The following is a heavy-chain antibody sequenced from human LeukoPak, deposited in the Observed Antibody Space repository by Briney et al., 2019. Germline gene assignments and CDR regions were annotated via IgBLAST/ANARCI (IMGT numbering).Heavy chain of an antibody. V-gene: IGHV3-30*03. Sequence: GMSLRLSCAASGFTFSSYGMHWVRQAPGKGLEWVAVMSFDGGNTHYADSVKGRFTVSRDNSKNTLYLQMTSLRADDTAVYYCARDAGTWGYGYNFDCWGQGTLVTVSS. CDR2: MSFDGGNT. CDR1: GFTFSSYG. D-gene: IGHD1-1*01. CDR3: ARDAGTWGYGYNFDC. J-gene: IGHJ4*02.